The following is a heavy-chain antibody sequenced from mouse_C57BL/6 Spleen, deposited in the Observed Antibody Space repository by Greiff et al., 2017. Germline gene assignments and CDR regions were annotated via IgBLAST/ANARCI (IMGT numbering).Heavy chain of an antibody. CDR1: GFNIKDYY. V-gene: IGHV14-2*01. CDR2: IDPEDGET. D-gene: IGHD2-3*01. Sequence: EVQLQQSGAELVKPGASVKLSCTASGFNIKDYYMHWVKQRTEQGLEWIGRIDPEDGETKYAPQLQGKATITADTASNTAYLLLSSLTSEDSAVYYCARSGDDGYYVGYAMDYWGQGTSVTVSS. J-gene: IGHJ4*01. CDR3: ARSGDDGYYVGYAMDY.